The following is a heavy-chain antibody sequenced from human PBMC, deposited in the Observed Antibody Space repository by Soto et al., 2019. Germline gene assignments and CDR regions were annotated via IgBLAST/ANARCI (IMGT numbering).Heavy chain of an antibody. J-gene: IGHJ6*02. CDR3: ARGDYDFWSGYLSGGGVYYYYGMDV. CDR2: ISAYNGNT. CDR1: GYTFTSYG. Sequence: QVQLVQSGAEVKKPGASVKVSCKASGYTFTSYGISWVRQAPGQGLEWMGWISAYNGNTNYAQKLQGRVTMTTDTSTSTAYMELRGLRSDDTAVYYCARGDYDFWSGYLSGGGVYYYYGMDVWGQGTTVTVSS. D-gene: IGHD3-3*01. V-gene: IGHV1-18*04.